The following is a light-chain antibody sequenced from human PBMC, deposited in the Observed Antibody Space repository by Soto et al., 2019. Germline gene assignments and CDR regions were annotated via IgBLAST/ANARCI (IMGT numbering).Light chain of an antibody. CDR3: QQYQSSWT. V-gene: IGKV1-5*01. CDR2: DAS. Sequence: QSISSWLAWYQQKPGKVPNLLIYDASNLESGVPLRFSGSGSGTEFTLTISSLQPDDFATYYCQQYQSSWTFGQGTKVDIK. J-gene: IGKJ1*01. CDR1: QSISSW.